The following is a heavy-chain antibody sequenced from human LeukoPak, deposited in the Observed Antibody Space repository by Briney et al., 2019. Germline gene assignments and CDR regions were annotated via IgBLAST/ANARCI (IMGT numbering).Heavy chain of an antibody. CDR1: GCSISSYY. V-gene: IGHV4-4*07. CDR2: IYTSGST. CDR3: ARARDSSGHYYYYYYMDV. J-gene: IGHJ6*03. D-gene: IGHD3-22*01. Sequence: SETLSLTCTVSGCSISSYYWSWIRQPAGKGLEWIGRIYTSGSTNYNPSLKSRVTMSVDTSKNQFSLKLSSVTAADTAVYYCARARDSSGHYYYYYYMDVWGKGTTVTVSS.